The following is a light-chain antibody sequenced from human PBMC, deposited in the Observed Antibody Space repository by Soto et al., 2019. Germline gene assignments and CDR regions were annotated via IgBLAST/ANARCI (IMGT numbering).Light chain of an antibody. CDR2: HAS. CDR1: QSISNW. V-gene: IGKV1-5*01. Sequence: DIQMTQSPSTLPASVGDRVTITCRASQSISNWLAWYQQRPVTAPKLLIYHASTLESGVPSRFSGSGSGTEFTLTISSLQPDDFATYYCQQYNSYSFGQGTKVDIK. CDR3: QQYNSYS. J-gene: IGKJ1*01.